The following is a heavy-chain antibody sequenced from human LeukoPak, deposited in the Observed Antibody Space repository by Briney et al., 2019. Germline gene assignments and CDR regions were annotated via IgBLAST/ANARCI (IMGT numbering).Heavy chain of an antibody. J-gene: IGHJ4*02. V-gene: IGHV3-74*01. Sequence: GGSLRLSRAASGFTFSSYWMHWVRQAPGKGLVWVSRINRDGSTIGYADSVKGRFTVSRDNAKNTLYLQMNSLRAEDTAVYYCARDMYSSGDYWGQGTLVTVSS. CDR1: GFTFSSYW. CDR2: INRDGSTI. CDR3: ARDMYSSGDY. D-gene: IGHD6-19*01.